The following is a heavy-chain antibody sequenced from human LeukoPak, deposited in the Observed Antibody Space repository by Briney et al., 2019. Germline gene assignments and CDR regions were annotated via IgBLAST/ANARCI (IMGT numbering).Heavy chain of an antibody. CDR3: ARDWDIAAAGKFDY. V-gene: IGHV1-18*04. CDR2: ISAYNGNT. CDR1: GYTFTSYG. Sequence: GASVKVSCKASGYTFTSYGISWVRQAPGQGLEWMGWISAYNGNTNYPQKLQGRVTMTTDTSTSTAYMELRSLRSDDTAVYYCARDWDIAAAGKFDYWGQGTLVTVSS. D-gene: IGHD6-13*01. J-gene: IGHJ4*02.